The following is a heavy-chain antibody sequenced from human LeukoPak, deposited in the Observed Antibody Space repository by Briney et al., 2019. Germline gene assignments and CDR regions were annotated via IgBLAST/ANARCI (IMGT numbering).Heavy chain of an antibody. CDR2: IYHSGST. D-gene: IGHD3-10*01. Sequence: PSGTLSLTCAVSGGSISSSNWWSWVRQPPGKGLEWIGEIYHSGSTNYNPSLKSRVTISVDTSKNQFSLKLSSVTAADTAVYYCARGVRITMVRGGVSGFFDYWGQGTLVTVSS. V-gene: IGHV4-4*02. CDR1: GGSISSSNW. J-gene: IGHJ4*02. CDR3: ARGVRITMVRGGVSGFFDY.